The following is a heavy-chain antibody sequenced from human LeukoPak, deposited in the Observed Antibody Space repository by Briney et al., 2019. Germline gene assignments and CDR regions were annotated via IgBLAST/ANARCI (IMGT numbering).Heavy chain of an antibody. CDR2: ISGSGGST. CDR3: AKDATGTTRVNWFDP. Sequence: GGSLRLSCAASGFTFSSYAMSWVRQAPGKGLEWVSAISGSGGSTYYADSVKGRFTISRDNSKNTLHLQMNSLRAEDTAVYYCAKDATGTTRVNWFDPWGQGTLVTVSS. CDR1: GFTFSSYA. J-gene: IGHJ5*02. V-gene: IGHV3-23*01. D-gene: IGHD1-1*01.